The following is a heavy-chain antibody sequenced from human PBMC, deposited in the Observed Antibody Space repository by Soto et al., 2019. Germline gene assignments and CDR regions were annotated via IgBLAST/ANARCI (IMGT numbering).Heavy chain of an antibody. V-gene: IGHV3-7*03. CDR1: GFTFSSYW. D-gene: IGHD6-13*01. CDR2: IKQDGSEK. Sequence: PGGTLRLSCAASGFTFSSYWMSWVRQAPGKGLEWVANIKQDGSEKYYVDSVKGRFTISRDNAKNSLYLQMNSLGAEDTAVYYCARDHAIAAAGTRYYYGMDVWGQGTTVTVSS. CDR3: ARDHAIAAAGTRYYYGMDV. J-gene: IGHJ6*02.